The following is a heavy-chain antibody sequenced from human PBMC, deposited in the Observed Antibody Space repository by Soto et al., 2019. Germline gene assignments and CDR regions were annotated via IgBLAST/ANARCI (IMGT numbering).Heavy chain of an antibody. CDR2: IIPIFGTS. J-gene: IGHJ6*02. V-gene: IGHV1-69*01. CDR1: GGTFSSYA. Sequence: QVQLVQSGAEVKKPGSSVKVSCKASGGTFSSYAISWVRQAPGQGLEWMGGIIPIFGTSNYAQKVQGRVTITADESTSTAYMELSSLRSEDTAVYYCARDCSGGSRPPCIYYGMDVWGQGTTVTVSS. D-gene: IGHD2-15*01. CDR3: ARDCSGGSRPPCIYYGMDV.